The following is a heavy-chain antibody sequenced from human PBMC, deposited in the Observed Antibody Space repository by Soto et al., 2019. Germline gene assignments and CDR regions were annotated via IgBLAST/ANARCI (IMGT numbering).Heavy chain of an antibody. D-gene: IGHD2-15*01. CDR2: IDLSGTTT. CDR1: GFSFRDFS. V-gene: IGHV3-23*01. Sequence: EVQLLESGGDLVQPGGSLRLSCAASGFSFRDFSMNWFRQAPGKGLEWVSFIDLSGTTTYYRDSVQGRFTMSKDKSRKTVYLQMNSLRVEDTAIYYCAKDRVPDGIYSSDYWGQGVLVTVSS. J-gene: IGHJ4*02. CDR3: AKDRVPDGIYSSDY.